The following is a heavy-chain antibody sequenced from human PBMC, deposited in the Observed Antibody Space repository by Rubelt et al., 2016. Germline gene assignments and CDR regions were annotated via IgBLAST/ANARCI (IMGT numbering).Heavy chain of an antibody. J-gene: IGHJ4*02. V-gene: IGHV1-18*01. D-gene: IGHD5-18*01. CDR2: ISAYNGNT. Sequence: QVQLVQSGAEVKKPGASVKVSCKASGYTFTSYGISWVRQAPGQGLEGMGWISAYNGNTNYAQKLQGRVTMTTDTSTSTAYMELSSLRSEDTAVYYCATPPAGYTYGSRGFDYWGQGTLVTVSS. CDR1: GYTFTSYG. CDR3: ATPPAGYTYGSRGFDY.